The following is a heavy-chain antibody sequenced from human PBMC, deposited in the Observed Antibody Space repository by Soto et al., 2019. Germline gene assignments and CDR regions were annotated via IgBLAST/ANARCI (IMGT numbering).Heavy chain of an antibody. Sequence: QVQLQESGPGLVKPSQTLSLTCTVSGGSISSGSYYWSWIRQLPGKGLEWIGYIYYSGSTYYNPSPQSRVTISVDTSKNQFSLKLKSVTAADTAVYYCATRTDYYYGSGSLGGMDVWGQGATVTVSS. CDR3: ATRTDYYYGSGSLGGMDV. J-gene: IGHJ6*02. D-gene: IGHD3-10*01. CDR2: IYYSGST. V-gene: IGHV4-31*03. CDR1: GGSISSGSYY.